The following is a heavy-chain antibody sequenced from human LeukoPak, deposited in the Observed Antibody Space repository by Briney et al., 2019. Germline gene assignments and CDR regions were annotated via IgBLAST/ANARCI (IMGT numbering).Heavy chain of an antibody. Sequence: GASVTVSCKASGYTFTSYYMHWVRQAPGQGLEWMGIINPSGGSTSYAQKFQGRVTMTRDTSTSTVYMELSSLRSEDTAVYYCGLLCDGWVDYWGQGTLVTVSS. V-gene: IGHV1-46*01. CDR2: INPSGGST. CDR3: GLLCDGWVDY. CDR1: GYTFTSYY. J-gene: IGHJ4*02. D-gene: IGHD2-2*01.